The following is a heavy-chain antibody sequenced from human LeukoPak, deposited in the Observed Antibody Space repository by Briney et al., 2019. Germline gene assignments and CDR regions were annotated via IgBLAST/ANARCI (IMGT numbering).Heavy chain of an antibody. CDR2: ISGSGSSA. CDR1: GFSFSSHT. J-gene: IGHJ4*02. V-gene: IGHV3-23*01. CDR3: ARDSGGGGDDY. Sequence: SGRSLRLSCAVSGFSFSSHTMNWVRQAPGKGLQWVSAISGSGSSAYYADSVKGRFTISRDNSKDTLYLQMNSLRAEDTAVYYCARDSGGGGDDYWGQGTLVTVSS. D-gene: IGHD2-21*02.